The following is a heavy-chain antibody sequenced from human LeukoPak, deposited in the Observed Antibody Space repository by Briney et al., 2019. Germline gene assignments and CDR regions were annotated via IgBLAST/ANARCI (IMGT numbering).Heavy chain of an antibody. CDR1: GFAFNAYA. V-gene: IGHV3-23*01. D-gene: IGHD3-10*01. Sequence: PGRSLRLSCAASGFAFNAYAMHWVRQAPGKGLEWVSAISGSGGSTYYADSVKGRFTISRDNSKNTLYLQMNSLRAEDTAVYYCAKAIMSQGALWFGEPFFYSYYGMDVWGKGTTVTVSS. CDR2: ISGSGGST. J-gene: IGHJ6*04. CDR3: AKAIMSQGALWFGEPFFYSYYGMDV.